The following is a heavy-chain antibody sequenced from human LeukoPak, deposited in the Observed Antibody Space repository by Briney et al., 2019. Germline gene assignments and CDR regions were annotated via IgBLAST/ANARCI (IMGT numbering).Heavy chain of an antibody. Sequence: SETLSLTCTVSGGSVSSGSYYWSWIRQPPGKGLEWIGYIYYSGSTYYNPSLKSRVTISVDTSKNQFSLKLSSVTAADTAVYYCAVYDFWSGYYIDYWGQGTLVTVSS. J-gene: IGHJ4*02. CDR3: AVYDFWSGYYIDY. CDR2: IYYSGST. CDR1: GGSVSSGSYY. V-gene: IGHV4-31*03. D-gene: IGHD3-3*01.